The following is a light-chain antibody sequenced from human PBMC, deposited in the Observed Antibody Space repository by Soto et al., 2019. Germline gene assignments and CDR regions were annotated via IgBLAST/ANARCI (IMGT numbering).Light chain of an antibody. CDR2: LNSDGSH. CDR3: QTWGTGIRV. Sequence: QSVLTQSPSASASLGPSVKLTCTLSSGHSSYGIAWHQQQPEKGPRYLMKLNSDGSHSKGDGIPDRFSGSSSGAERYLTISSLQAEDEADYYCQTWGTGIRVFGGGTKLTVL. CDR1: SGHSSYG. J-gene: IGLJ3*02. V-gene: IGLV4-69*01.